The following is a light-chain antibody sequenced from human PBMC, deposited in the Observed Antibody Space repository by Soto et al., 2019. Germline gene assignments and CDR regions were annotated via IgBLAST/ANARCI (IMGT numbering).Light chain of an antibody. V-gene: IGLV2-23*01. Sequence: QSVLPQPASVSGSPGQSITISCTGTSSDVGSSNLVSWYQQRPDKAPKLMIYEGSKRPSGVSNRFSGSKSGNTASLTISGLQTEDEADYYCCSYAGSRTYIFGSGTKVTVL. CDR3: CSYAGSRTYI. CDR2: EGS. J-gene: IGLJ1*01. CDR1: SSDVGSSNL.